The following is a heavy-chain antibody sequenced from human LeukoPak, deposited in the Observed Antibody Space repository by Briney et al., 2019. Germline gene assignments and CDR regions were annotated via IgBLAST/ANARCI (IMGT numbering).Heavy chain of an antibody. CDR3: ARGGGGWLAFDY. V-gene: IGHV4-34*01. CDR1: GGSFSGYY. CDR2: INHRGST. D-gene: IGHD5-24*01. J-gene: IGHJ4*02. Sequence: SETLSLTCAVSGGSFSGYYWSWIRQPPGRGLEWIGEINHRGSTTYNPPLESRVTISVDTSKNQFSLMLSSVTAADTAVYYCARGGGGWLAFDYWGEGTLVTVAS.